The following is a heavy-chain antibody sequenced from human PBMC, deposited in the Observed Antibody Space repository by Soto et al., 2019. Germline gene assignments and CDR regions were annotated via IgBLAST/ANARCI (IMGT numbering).Heavy chain of an antibody. CDR2: ISYDGSNK. V-gene: IGHV3-30*03. Sequence: GGSLRLSCAASGFTFSSYGMHWVRQAPGKGLEWVAVISYDGSNKYYADSVKGRFTISRDNSKNTLYLQMNSLRAEDTAVYYCATFLSSYSFDYWGQGTLVTVSS. D-gene: IGHD1-26*01. CDR3: ATFLSSYSFDY. CDR1: GFTFSSYG. J-gene: IGHJ4*02.